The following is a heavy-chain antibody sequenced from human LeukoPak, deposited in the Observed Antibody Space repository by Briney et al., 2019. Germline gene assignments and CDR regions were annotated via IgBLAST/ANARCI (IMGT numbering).Heavy chain of an antibody. CDR1: GETFSGYF. Sequence: SETLSLTCAVYGETFSGYFWSWIRQPPGKGLEWIGEINHSGTTNYNPSLKSRVTISVDTSMNQFSLKLRSVTAADTAVYYCARRGIAAAGFRADYYYYYYMDVWGKGTTVTVSS. J-gene: IGHJ6*03. V-gene: IGHV4-34*01. CDR3: ARRGIAAAGFRADYYYYYYMDV. CDR2: INHSGTT. D-gene: IGHD6-13*01.